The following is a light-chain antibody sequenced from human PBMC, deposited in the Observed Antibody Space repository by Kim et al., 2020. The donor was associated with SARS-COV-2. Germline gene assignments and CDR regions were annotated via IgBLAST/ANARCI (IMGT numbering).Light chain of an antibody. Sequence: LSPGERATLSCRASQSVSSYLAWYQQKPGQAPRLLIYDASNRATGIPARFSGSGSGTDFTLTISSLEPEDFAVFYCQQRKHWPLTFGGGTRVEIK. CDR3: QQRKHWPLT. J-gene: IGKJ4*01. V-gene: IGKV3-11*01. CDR1: QSVSSY. CDR2: DAS.